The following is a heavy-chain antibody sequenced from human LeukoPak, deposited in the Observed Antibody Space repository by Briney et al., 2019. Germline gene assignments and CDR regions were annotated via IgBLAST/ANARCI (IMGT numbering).Heavy chain of an antibody. J-gene: IGHJ4*02. CDR1: GFTFSSYE. D-gene: IGHD2-15*01. V-gene: IGHV3-48*03. CDR2: ISSSGSTI. CDR3: ASEGYDYGDY. Sequence: PGGSLRLSCAASGFTFSSYEMNWVRQAPGKGLEWVSYISSSGSTIYYADSVKGRFTISRDNAKNSLYLQMNSLRAEDTAVYYCASEGYDYGDYWGQGTLVTVSS.